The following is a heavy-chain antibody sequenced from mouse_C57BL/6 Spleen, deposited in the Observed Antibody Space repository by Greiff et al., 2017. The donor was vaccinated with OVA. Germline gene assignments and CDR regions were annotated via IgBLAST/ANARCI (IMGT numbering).Heavy chain of an antibody. CDR2: IYPRSGNT. CDR1: GYTFTSYG. Sequence: QVQLQQSGAELARPGASVKLSCKASGYTFTSYGISWVKQRTGQGLEWIGEIYPRSGNTYYNEKFKGKATLTADKSSSTAYMELRSLTSGDSAVYVCARKADYYGSSPPWYFDVWGTGTTVTVAS. CDR3: ARKADYYGSSPPWYFDV. V-gene: IGHV1-81*01. D-gene: IGHD1-1*01. J-gene: IGHJ1*03.